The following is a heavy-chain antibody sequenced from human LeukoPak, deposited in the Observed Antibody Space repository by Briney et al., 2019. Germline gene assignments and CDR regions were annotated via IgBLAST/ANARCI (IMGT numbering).Heavy chain of an antibody. CDR1: GYTFTSYY. CDR2: SSGYNGNT. D-gene: IGHD1/OR15-1a*01. V-gene: IGHV1-18*01. CDR3: SRLTGTVTGGGDY. J-gene: IGHJ4*02. Sequence: ASVKVSCKTSGYTFTSYYINWVRQVPGQGLEWVGWSSGYNGNTNYAQKFQGRVTITTDTSTSTAYMELRNLRSDDTAVYYCSRLTGTVTGGGDYWGQGTLVTVSS.